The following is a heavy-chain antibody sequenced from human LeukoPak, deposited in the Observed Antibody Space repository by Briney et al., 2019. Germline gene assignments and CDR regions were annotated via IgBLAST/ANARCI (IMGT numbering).Heavy chain of an antibody. CDR2: IYEGGSP. D-gene: IGHD3-10*01. Sequence: SETLSLTCTVSGYSISSGYYWGWIRQPPGKGLEWIGFIYEGGSPDYNPSLKSRVTISVDTSKNQFSLNLRYVTAADAAMYYCARASGGDGSGSLWGRGTLVTVSS. CDR3: ARASGGDGSGSL. CDR1: GYSISSGYY. J-gene: IGHJ4*02. V-gene: IGHV4-38-2*02.